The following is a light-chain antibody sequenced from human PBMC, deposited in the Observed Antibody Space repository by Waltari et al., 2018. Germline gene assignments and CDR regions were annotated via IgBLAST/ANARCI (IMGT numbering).Light chain of an antibody. CDR1: NSNIGRNA. CDR3: SAWDDSLNGPI. CDR2: GDD. Sequence: QSVLIQPPSASGTPGQRVTLSCSGSNSNIGRNAINWYQQLPGTAPKLLMSGDDQRPSGVPDRFSGSKSGTSASLAISGLQSEDEADYYGSAWDDSLNGPIFGGGTKLTVL. V-gene: IGLV1-44*01. J-gene: IGLJ2*01.